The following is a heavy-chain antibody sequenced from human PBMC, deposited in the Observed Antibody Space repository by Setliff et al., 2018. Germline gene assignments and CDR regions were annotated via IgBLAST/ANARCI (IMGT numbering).Heavy chain of an antibody. Sequence: ASVKVSCKASGYTFTGYYMHWVRQAPGQGLEWMGRINPNSGGTNYAQKLQGRVTMTRDTSISTAYMELSRLRSDDTAVYYCARDYYYYDSSGYYYANWYFDLWGRGTLVTVSS. V-gene: IGHV1-2*06. CDR3: ARDYYYYDSSGYYYANWYFDL. J-gene: IGHJ2*01. CDR2: INPNSGGT. CDR1: GYTFTGYY. D-gene: IGHD3-22*01.